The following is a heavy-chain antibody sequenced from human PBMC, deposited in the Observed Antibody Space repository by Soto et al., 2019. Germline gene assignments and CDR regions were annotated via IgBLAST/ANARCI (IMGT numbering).Heavy chain of an antibody. CDR2: IIPIFGTA. J-gene: IGHJ4*02. D-gene: IGHD3-22*01. CDR1: GGTFSSYA. CDR3: ARDAYYYDSSGYYHYFDY. Sequence: QVQLVQSGAAVKKPGSSVKVSCKASGGTFSSYAISWVRQAPGQGLEWMGGIIPIFGTANYAQKFQGRVTITADESTSTAYMELSSLRSEDTAVYYCARDAYYYDSSGYYHYFDYWGQGTLVTVSS. V-gene: IGHV1-69*12.